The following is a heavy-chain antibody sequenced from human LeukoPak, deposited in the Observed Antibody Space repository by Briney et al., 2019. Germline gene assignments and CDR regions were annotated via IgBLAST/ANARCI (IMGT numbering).Heavy chain of an antibody. V-gene: IGHV4-59*01. J-gene: IGHJ6*02. Sequence: SQTLSLTCSVFGGSISRYYSSWVRQPPEEGLGWIGYTYYSVSTNYNPSLKSRVTMTVDTSTNQSSLELSSVTAADTAVYYCASSPGVAYCYYYGMDVWGQGTTVTVSS. CDR2: TYYSVST. D-gene: IGHD2-15*01. CDR3: ASSPGVAYCYYYGMDV. CDR1: GGSISRYY.